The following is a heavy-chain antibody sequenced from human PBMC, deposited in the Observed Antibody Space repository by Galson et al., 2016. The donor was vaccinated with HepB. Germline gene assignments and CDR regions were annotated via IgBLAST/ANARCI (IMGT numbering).Heavy chain of an antibody. J-gene: IGHJ5*02. D-gene: IGHD5-12*01. CDR1: GFTVSNNH. V-gene: IGHV3-53*01. CDR3: HGAGGFSS. Sequence: SLRLSCAASGFTVSNNHIFWFRQAPGKGLEWVSLIYGGGGTYYADSVKSRFTMYRDNSKNIVYLQMHSLRAEDTAVYYCHGAGGFSSWGQGTLVTVSS. CDR2: IYGGGGT.